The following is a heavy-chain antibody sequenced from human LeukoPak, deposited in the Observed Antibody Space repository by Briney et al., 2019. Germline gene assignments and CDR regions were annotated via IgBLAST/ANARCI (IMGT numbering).Heavy chain of an antibody. CDR3: ARDRLTMVRGAMDV. J-gene: IGHJ6*04. CDR1: GGSISSYY. D-gene: IGHD3-10*01. Sequence: SETLSLTCTVSGGSISSYYWNWIRQPAGKGLEWIGRIYTSGSTNYNPSLKSRVTMSVDTSKNQFSLKLSSVAVADTAVYYCARDRLTMVRGAMDVWGKGTTVTISS. V-gene: IGHV4-4*07. CDR2: IYTSGST.